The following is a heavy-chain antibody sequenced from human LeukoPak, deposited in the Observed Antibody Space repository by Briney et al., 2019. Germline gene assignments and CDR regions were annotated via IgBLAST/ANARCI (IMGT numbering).Heavy chain of an antibody. Sequence: ASVKVSCKASGYTFTSYGISWVRQAPGQGLEWMGWTSAYNGNTNYAQKLQGRVTMTTDTSTSTAYMELRSLRSDDTAVYYCARDDIVVVPAAIYSWFDPWGQGTLVTVSS. CDR3: ARDDIVVVPAAIYSWFDP. CDR2: TSAYNGNT. V-gene: IGHV1-18*01. CDR1: GYTFTSYG. J-gene: IGHJ5*02. D-gene: IGHD2-2*01.